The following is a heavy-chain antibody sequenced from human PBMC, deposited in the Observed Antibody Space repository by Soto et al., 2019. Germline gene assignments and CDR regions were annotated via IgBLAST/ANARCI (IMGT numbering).Heavy chain of an antibody. D-gene: IGHD6-6*01. CDR3: ARSIAARPNYYYYYYMDV. CDR2: ISSSSSTI. V-gene: IGHV3-48*01. CDR1: GFTFSSYS. Sequence: GGSLRLSCAASGFTFSSYSMNWVRQAPGKGLEWVSYISSSSSTIYYADSVKGRFTISRDNAKNSLYLQMNSLRAEDTAVYYWARSIAARPNYYYYYYMDVWGKGTTVTVSS. J-gene: IGHJ6*03.